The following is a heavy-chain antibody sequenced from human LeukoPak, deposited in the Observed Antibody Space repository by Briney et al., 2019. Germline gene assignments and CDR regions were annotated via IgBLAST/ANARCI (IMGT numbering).Heavy chain of an antibody. V-gene: IGHV4-39*01. CDR1: GGSISSDNYY. D-gene: IGHD3-10*01. CDR3: ARRVPSGSGSYDLDY. J-gene: IGHJ4*02. Sequence: SETLSLTCTGSGGSISSDNYYWGWIRQPPGKGLEWIGSINYSGTTYYNPSLKSRVTISVDTSKNQFSLKVSSVTAADTAVYYCARRVPSGSGSYDLDYWGQGTLVTVSS. CDR2: INYSGTT.